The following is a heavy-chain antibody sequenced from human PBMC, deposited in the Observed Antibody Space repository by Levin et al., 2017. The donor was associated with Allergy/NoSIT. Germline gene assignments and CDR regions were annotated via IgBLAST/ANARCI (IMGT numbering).Heavy chain of an antibody. CDR3: AREKELGYCTGGVCYTGGAFDI. Sequence: GASVKVSCKASGGTFSSYAISWVRQAPGQGLEWMGGIIPIFGTANYAQKFQGRVTITADESTSTAYMELSSLRSEDTAVYYCAREKELGYCTGGVCYTGGAFDIWGQGTMVTVSS. CDR1: GGTFSSYA. J-gene: IGHJ3*02. D-gene: IGHD2-8*02. CDR2: IIPIFGTA. V-gene: IGHV1-69*13.